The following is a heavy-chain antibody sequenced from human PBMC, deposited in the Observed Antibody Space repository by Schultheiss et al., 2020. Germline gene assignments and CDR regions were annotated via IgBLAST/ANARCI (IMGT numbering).Heavy chain of an antibody. V-gene: IGHV4-34*01. CDR3: ARGSDNWFDP. CDR2: INHSGST. CDR1: GGSFSGYY. J-gene: IGHJ5*02. Sequence: SETLSLTCAVYGGSFSGYYWSWIRQPPGKGLEWIGEINHSGSTNYNPSLKSRVTISVDTSKNQFSLKLSSVTAADTAVYYCARGSDNWFDPWGKGTLVTVSS.